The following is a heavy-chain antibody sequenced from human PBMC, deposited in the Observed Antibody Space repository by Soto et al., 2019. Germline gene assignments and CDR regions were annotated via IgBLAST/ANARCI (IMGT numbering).Heavy chain of an antibody. J-gene: IGHJ4*02. V-gene: IGHV4-39*01. D-gene: IGHD2-8*01. CDR3: ARRDIVLMVYANDY. Sequence: QLQLQESGPGLVKPSETLSLTCTVSGGSISSSSYYWGWIRQPPGKGLEWIGSIYYSGSTYYNPSLKSRVTISVDTSKNQFSLKLSSVTAADTAVYYCARRDIVLMVYANDYWGQGTLVTVSS. CDR1: GGSISSSSYY. CDR2: IYYSGST.